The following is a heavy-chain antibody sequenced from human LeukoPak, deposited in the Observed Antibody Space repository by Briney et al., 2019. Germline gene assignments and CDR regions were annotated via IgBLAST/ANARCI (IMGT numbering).Heavy chain of an antibody. CDR3: AKISSSAESNFDY. CDR1: GFTFSTYA. J-gene: IGHJ4*02. D-gene: IGHD6-25*01. CDR2: IWPDGSKK. V-gene: IGHV3-30*02. Sequence: GGSLRLSCAASGFTFSTYAMHWVRQAPGKGLEWVAFIWPDGSKKYYADSVKGRFAISRENSKNTVYLQMNDLRPEDTALYFCAKISSSAESNFDYWGQGTLLTVPS.